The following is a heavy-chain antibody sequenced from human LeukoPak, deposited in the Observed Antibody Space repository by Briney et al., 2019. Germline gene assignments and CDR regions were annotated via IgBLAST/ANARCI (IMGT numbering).Heavy chain of an antibody. Sequence: ASVKVSCKASGYTFTDYGMSWVRQAPGQGLEWMGWTSSYNGNTNYAQTFQGRVTMTIDRSASTAYMELRSLRSDDTAVYYWVRGAITGRVTADYWGQGTLVTVSS. D-gene: IGHD1-14*01. V-gene: IGHV1-18*01. J-gene: IGHJ4*02. CDR1: GYTFTDYG. CDR3: VRGAITGRVTADY. CDR2: TSSYNGNT.